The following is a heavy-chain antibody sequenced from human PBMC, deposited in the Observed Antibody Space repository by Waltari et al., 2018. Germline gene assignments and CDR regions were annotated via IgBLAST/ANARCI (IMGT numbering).Heavy chain of an antibody. CDR1: ADSIRSNKW. V-gene: IGHV4-4*02. Sequence: QVQLQESGPGLVKPSGTLSLTCVVSADSIRSNKWWTWVRQPPGKGLEGIGEIYQSGSTTYNPSLKGRVTRSIDMAKKQLSLRLTSVTTADTAMYYCARYEDLYGMDVWGQGTTVTVSS. CDR2: IYQSGST. CDR3: ARYEDLYGMDV. D-gene: IGHD2-15*01. J-gene: IGHJ6*02.